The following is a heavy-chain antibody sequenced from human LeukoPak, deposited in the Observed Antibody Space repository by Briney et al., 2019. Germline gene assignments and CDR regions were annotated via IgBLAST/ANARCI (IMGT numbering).Heavy chain of an antibody. V-gene: IGHV3-7*03. CDR2: IKQDGSAK. CDR3: ARAMDV. Sequence: GGSLRLSCAASGFTFSRHWMYWVRQAPGKGLEWVANIKQDGSAKPYVDSVKGRFTISRDNSKNTLYLQMNSLRAEDTAVYYCARAMDVWGQGTTVTVS. J-gene: IGHJ6*02. CDR1: GFTFSRHW.